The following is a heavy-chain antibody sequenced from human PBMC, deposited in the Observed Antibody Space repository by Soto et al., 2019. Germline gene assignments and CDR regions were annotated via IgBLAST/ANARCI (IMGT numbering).Heavy chain of an antibody. Sequence: GGSLRLSCAASGFTFSDSWMNWVRQAPGKGLEWLSSISSDSSNRYYVDSVKGRFSISRDNVKNILFLQMNSLRVDDTAVYYCTRDQKSPGIAAPDLWGQGTLVTVSS. D-gene: IGHD6-13*01. J-gene: IGHJ5*02. CDR3: TRDQKSPGIAAPDL. V-gene: IGHV3-48*01. CDR1: GFTFSDSW. CDR2: ISSDSSNR.